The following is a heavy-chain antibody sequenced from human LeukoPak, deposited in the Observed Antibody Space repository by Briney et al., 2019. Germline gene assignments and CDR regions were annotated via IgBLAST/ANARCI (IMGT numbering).Heavy chain of an antibody. CDR2: IYDGGST. D-gene: IGHD5-24*01. CDR1: GGSVNSYY. CDR3: ARMAEEGTSWLDP. Sequence: PSETLSLTCTVSGGSVNSYYLSWIRQPAGKTLEWIGRIYDGGSTNYNPSLKSRVTMSVDTSKDQISLKLKSVTAADTAVYYCARMAEEGTSWLDPWGQGTQVTVSS. V-gene: IGHV4-4*07. J-gene: IGHJ5*02.